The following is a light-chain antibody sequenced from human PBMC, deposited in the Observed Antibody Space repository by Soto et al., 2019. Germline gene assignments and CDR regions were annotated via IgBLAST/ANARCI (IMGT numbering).Light chain of an antibody. V-gene: IGLV2-11*01. CDR3: CSYAGSYSWV. CDR1: RSNIGGYNY. J-gene: IGLJ3*02. Sequence: QSVLTQPRSVSGSPGQSVTFSCTGTRSNIGGYNYVSWYQQHPGKAPKLMIFDVSKRPSGVPDRFSGSKSGDTASLTISGLQAEDEADYYCCSYAGSYSWVFGGGTKVTVL. CDR2: DVS.